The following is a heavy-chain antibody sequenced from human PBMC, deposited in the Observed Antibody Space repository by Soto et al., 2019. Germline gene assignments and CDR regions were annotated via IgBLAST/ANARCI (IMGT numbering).Heavy chain of an antibody. Sequence: GGSLRLSCAASGFTFSSYGMHWVRQAPGKGLEWVAVIWYDGSNKYYADSVKGRFTISRDNSKNTLYLQMNSLRAEDTAVYYCARDLPVTTGIDYWGQGTLVTVSS. CDR3: ARDLPVTTGIDY. V-gene: IGHV3-33*01. J-gene: IGHJ4*02. CDR2: IWYDGSNK. D-gene: IGHD4-17*01. CDR1: GFTFSSYG.